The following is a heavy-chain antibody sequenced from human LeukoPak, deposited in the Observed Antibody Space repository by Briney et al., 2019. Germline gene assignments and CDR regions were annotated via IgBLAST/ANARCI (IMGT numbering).Heavy chain of an antibody. Sequence: ASVKVSCKASGYTFTSYYMHWVRQAPGQGLEWMGIINPSGGSTSYAQKFQGRVTMTRDTSTSTVYMELSSLRSEDTAVYYCARDPGARFLEWSYFDYWGQGTLVTVSS. CDR1: GYTFTSYY. D-gene: IGHD3-3*01. CDR3: ARDPGARFLEWSYFDY. J-gene: IGHJ4*02. CDR2: INPSGGST. V-gene: IGHV1-46*01.